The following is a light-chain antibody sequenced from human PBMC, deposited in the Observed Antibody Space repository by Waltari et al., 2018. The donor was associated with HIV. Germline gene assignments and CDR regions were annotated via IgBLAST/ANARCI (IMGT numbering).Light chain of an antibody. CDR1: QSINNN. Sequence: EILMTQSPATLSVSPGERATLSCRAGQSINNNLAWYQQKPGQAPRLLIYGASTGATGVPARFSGSGSGTEFTLTISSLQSEDFAVYYCQQYNNWPGITFGPGTKVGIK. CDR2: GAS. CDR3: QQYNNWPGIT. V-gene: IGKV3-15*01. J-gene: IGKJ3*01.